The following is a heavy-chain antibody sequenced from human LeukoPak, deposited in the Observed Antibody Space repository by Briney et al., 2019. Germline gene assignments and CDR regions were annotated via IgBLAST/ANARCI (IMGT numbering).Heavy chain of an antibody. CDR1: GYTFTSYY. J-gene: IGHJ3*02. CDR2: INPSGGST. V-gene: IGHV1-46*01. CDR3: AGAPYYYDSSGYSLDAFDI. Sequence: ASVKVSCKASGYTFTSYYMHWVRQAPGQGLEWMGIINPSGGSTSYVQKFQGRVTMTRDTSTSTVYMELSSLRSEDTAVYYCAGAPYYYDSSGYSLDAFDIWGQGTMVTVSS. D-gene: IGHD3-22*01.